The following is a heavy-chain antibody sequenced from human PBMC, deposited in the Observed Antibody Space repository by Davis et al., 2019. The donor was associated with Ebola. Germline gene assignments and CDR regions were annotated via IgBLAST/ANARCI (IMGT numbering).Heavy chain of an antibody. CDR3: ARSGSGWYPGGDY. CDR2: INHSGST. J-gene: IGHJ4*02. D-gene: IGHD6-19*01. Sequence: MPSETLSLTCTVSGGSISSGDYYWSWIRQPPGKGLEWIGEINHSGSTNYNPSLKSRVTISVDTSKNQFSLKLSSVTAADTAVYYCARSGSGWYPGGDYWGQGTLVTVSS. CDR1: GGSISSGDYY. V-gene: IGHV4-39*07.